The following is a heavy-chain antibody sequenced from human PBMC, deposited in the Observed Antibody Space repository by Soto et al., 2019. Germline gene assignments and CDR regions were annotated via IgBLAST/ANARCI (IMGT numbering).Heavy chain of an antibody. V-gene: IGHV3-30*18. CDR3: AKSYYDFWSGYWSGKYYYYGMDV. CDR2: ISYDGSNK. D-gene: IGHD3-3*01. CDR1: GFTFSSYG. Sequence: SLRLSCAASGFTFSSYGMHWVRQAPGKGLEWVAVISYDGSNKYYADSVKGRFTISRDNSKNTLYLQMNSLRAEDTAVYYCAKSYYDFWSGYWSGKYYYYGMDVWGQGT. J-gene: IGHJ6*02.